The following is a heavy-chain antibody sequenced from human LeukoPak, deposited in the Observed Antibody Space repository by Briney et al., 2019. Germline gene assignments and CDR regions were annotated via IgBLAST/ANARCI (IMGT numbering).Heavy chain of an antibody. CDR2: ISGSGGST. CDR3: AKDVQVYDFWSGSDAFDI. Sequence: GGSLRLSCAASGFTFSSYAMSWVRQASGKGLEWVSAISGSGGSTYYADSVKGRFTISRDNSKNTLYLQMNSLRAEDTAVYYCAKDVQVYDFWSGSDAFDIWGQGTMVTVSS. D-gene: IGHD3-3*01. J-gene: IGHJ3*02. CDR1: GFTFSSYA. V-gene: IGHV3-23*01.